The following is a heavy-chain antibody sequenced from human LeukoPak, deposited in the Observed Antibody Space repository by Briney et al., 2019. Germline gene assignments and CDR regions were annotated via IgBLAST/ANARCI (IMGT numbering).Heavy chain of an antibody. CDR2: ISTSGSPT. D-gene: IGHD3-10*01. CDR3: ARVKGSYSNDY. V-gene: IGHV3-11*01. J-gene: IGHJ4*02. Sequence: KPGGSLRLSCAASGFTFSDYYMSWIRQAPGKGLEWVSYISTSGSPTYYVDSVKGRITISRGNAKNSLYLQMNSLRVDDTAVYYCARVKGSYSNDYWGQGTLVTVSS. CDR1: GFTFSDYY.